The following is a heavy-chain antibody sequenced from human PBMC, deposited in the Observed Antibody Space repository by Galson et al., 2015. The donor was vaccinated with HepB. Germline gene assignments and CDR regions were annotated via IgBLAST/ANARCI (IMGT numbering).Heavy chain of an antibody. D-gene: IGHD2-15*01. V-gene: IGHV6-1*01. CDR1: GDSVSSDSAA. CDR3: ARLYCSDGSCGWGFDP. J-gene: IGHJ5*02. Sequence: CAISGDSVSSDSAAWNWIRQSPSRDLEWLGRTYYRSKWYNDYAVSVQGRITINPDTSKNQFSLQLNSVTPEDTAVYYCARLYCSDGSCGWGFDPWGQGTLVTVSS. CDR2: TYYRSKWYN.